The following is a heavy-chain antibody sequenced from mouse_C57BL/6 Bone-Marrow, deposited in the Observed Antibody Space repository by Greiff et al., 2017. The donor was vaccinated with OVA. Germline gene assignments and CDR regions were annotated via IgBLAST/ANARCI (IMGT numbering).Heavy chain of an antibody. CDR3: ARSITTVVPYWYFDV. CDR1: GYTFTDYY. V-gene: IGHV1-26*01. CDR2: INPNNGGT. D-gene: IGHD1-1*01. Sequence: EVQLQQSGPELVKPGASVKISCKASGYTFTDYYMNWVKQSHGKSLEWIGDINPNNGGTSYNQKFKGKATLTVDKSSSTAYMELRSLPSEDSAVYYCARSITTVVPYWYFDVWGTGTTVTVSS. J-gene: IGHJ1*03.